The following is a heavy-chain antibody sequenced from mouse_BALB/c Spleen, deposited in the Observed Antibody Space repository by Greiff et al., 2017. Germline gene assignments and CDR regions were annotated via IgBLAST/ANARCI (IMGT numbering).Heavy chain of an antibody. J-gene: IGHJ2*01. CDR2: ISSGSSTI. CDR1: GFTFSSFG. Sequence: DVKLVESGGGLVQPGGSRKLSCAASGFTFSSFGMHWVRQAPEKGLEWVAYISSGSSTIYYADTVKGRFTISRDNPKNTLFLQMTSLRSEDTAMYYCARSDGNYGYWGQGTTLTVSS. D-gene: IGHD2-1*01. V-gene: IGHV5-17*02. CDR3: ARSDGNYGY.